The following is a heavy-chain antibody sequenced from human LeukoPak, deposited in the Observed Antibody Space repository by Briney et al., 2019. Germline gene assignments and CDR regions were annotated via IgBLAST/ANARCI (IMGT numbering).Heavy chain of an antibody. Sequence: GGSLRLSCAASGFTFSSYAMTWVRQAPGKGLEWVSAISASGGSTYYADSVKGRFTISRDNSKNTLYLQMNSLRVEDTAVYYCARHRTASDYWGQGTLVTVSS. CDR3: ARHRTASDY. CDR2: ISASGGST. D-gene: IGHD3-16*02. J-gene: IGHJ4*02. CDR1: GFTFSSYA. V-gene: IGHV3-23*01.